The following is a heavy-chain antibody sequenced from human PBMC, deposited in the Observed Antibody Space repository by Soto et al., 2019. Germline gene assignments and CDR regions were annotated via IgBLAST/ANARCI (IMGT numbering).Heavy chain of an antibody. J-gene: IGHJ4*02. CDR2: IYHSGST. Sequence: QLQLQESGSGLVKPSQTLSLICTVSGGSISSGGYSWSWIRQPTGKGLEWIGYIYHSGSTYYNPSLKSRVTISVDRSKNQFSLKLSSVTAADTAVYYCARGPISRLVIPAGVEYFDYWGQGTLVTVSS. V-gene: IGHV4-30-2*01. D-gene: IGHD3-9*01. CDR1: GGSISSGGYS. CDR3: ARGPISRLVIPAGVEYFDY.